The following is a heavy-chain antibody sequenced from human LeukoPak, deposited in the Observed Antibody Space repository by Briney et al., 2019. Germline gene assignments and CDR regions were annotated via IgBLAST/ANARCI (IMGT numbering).Heavy chain of an antibody. CDR1: GFTVSKNY. CDR2: IYSGGST. V-gene: IGHV3-53*04. D-gene: IGHD3-16*01. CDR3: AREVGGSAFDI. Sequence: PGGSLRLSCAASGFTVSKNYMSWVRQAPGKGLEWVSIIYSGGSTYYADSVKGRFTISRHNSKNTLYLQMNSLRAEDTAVYYCAREVGGSAFDIWGQGTMVTVSS. J-gene: IGHJ3*02.